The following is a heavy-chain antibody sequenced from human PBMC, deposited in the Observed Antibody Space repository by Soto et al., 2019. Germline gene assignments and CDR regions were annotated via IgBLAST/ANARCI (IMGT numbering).Heavy chain of an antibody. J-gene: IGHJ6*02. CDR1: GGTFSSYA. CDR2: IIPIFGTA. Sequence: QVQLVQSGAEVKKPGSSVKVSCKASGGTFSSYAISWVRQAPGQGLEWMGGIIPIFGTANYAQKFQGRVTITADETRSTAYMELNSVRAADTAVNYCGRNVTVVRGTVRSLLYYHGMDVWGQGTTVTVSS. CDR3: GRNVTVVRGTVRSLLYYHGMDV. V-gene: IGHV1-69*01. D-gene: IGHD3-10*02.